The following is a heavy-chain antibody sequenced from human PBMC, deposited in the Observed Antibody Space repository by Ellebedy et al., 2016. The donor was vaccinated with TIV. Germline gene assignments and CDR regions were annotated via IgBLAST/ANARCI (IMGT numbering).Heavy chain of an antibody. D-gene: IGHD1-26*01. CDR2: ISSYNGNT. J-gene: IGHJ6*02. CDR1: GYTFTNYG. V-gene: IGHV1-18*01. CDR3: ARDREWELPLEYYDMDV. Sequence: ASVKVSXXASGYTFTNYGITWVRQAPGQGLEWMGWISSYNGNTNYGQHLQGRLTLTTDTSTSTAYMELRSLTSDDTAMYFCARDREWELPLEYYDMDVWGQGTTVTVSS.